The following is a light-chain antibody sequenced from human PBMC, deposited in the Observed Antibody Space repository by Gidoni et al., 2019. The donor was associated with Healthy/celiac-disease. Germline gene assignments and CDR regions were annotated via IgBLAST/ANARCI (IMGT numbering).Light chain of an antibody. V-gene: IGLV1-51*01. CDR2: DNN. Sequence: QSVLTQPPSVSAAPGQNVTISCSGSSSNIGNNYVSWYQQLPGTAPKLLIYDNNKRPAGIPDRFSGYKSGTSATLGITGLQTGDEADYYGGTWDSSLSAYNYVCGTGTKVTVL. CDR1: SSNIGNNY. CDR3: GTWDSSLSAYNYV. J-gene: IGLJ1*01.